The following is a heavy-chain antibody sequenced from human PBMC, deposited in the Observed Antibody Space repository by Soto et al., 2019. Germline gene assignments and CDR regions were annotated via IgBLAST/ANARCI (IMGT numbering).Heavy chain of an antibody. CDR1: GFTFSSYS. J-gene: IGHJ6*02. CDR2: ISGSGGST. V-gene: IGHV3-23*01. CDR3: AKLAAAYPLYYYYGMDV. D-gene: IGHD6-13*01. Sequence: GGSLRLSCAASGFTFSSYSMNWVRQAPGKGLEWVSAISGSGGSTYYADSVKGRFTISRDNSKNTLYLQMNSLRAEDTAVYYCAKLAAAYPLYYYYGMDVWGQGTTVTVSS.